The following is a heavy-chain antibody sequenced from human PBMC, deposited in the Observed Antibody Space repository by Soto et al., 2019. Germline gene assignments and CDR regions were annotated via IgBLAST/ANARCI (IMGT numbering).Heavy chain of an antibody. Sequence: GGSLRLSCAASGFTFSNYDMHWVRQAPGKGLEWVALMWPDGINKYYGDSVKGRFTISRDNSKSTLYLQMNSLRAEDTAVYYCARGYDSTIAYFDYWGQGTLVTVSS. V-gene: IGHV3-33*01. J-gene: IGHJ4*02. CDR1: GFTFSNYD. D-gene: IGHD2-2*01. CDR3: ARGYDSTIAYFDY. CDR2: MWPDGINK.